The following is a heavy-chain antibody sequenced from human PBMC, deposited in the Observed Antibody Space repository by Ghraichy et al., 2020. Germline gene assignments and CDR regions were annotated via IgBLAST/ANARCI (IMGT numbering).Heavy chain of an antibody. D-gene: IGHD3-10*01. V-gene: IGHV3-9*01. CDR2: ISWNSGNI. CDR1: GFTFDDYA. Sequence: SLNISCAASGFTFDDYAMHWVRQAPGKGLEWVSGISWNSGNIDYADSVKGRFTISRDNAKNSLYLQMSSLRAEDTALYYCAKDIYYYGSGSYAPNYYYYGMDVWGQGTTVTVSS. CDR3: AKDIYYYGSGSYAPNYYYYGMDV. J-gene: IGHJ6*02.